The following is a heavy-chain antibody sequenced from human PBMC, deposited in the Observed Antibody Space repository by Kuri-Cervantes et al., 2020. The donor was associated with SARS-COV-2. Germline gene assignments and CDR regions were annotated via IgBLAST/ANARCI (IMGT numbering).Heavy chain of an antibody. CDR3: AKVEGTHSGYDLRGIDY. CDR2: IWYDGSNK. V-gene: IGHV3-30*02. J-gene: IGHJ4*02. CDR1: GFTFSSYG. Sequence: GGSLRLSCAASGFTFSSYGMHWVRQAPGKGLEWVAVIWYDGSNKYYADSVKGRFTISRDNSKNTLSLQMNSLRAEDTAVYYCAKVEGTHSGYDLRGIDYWGQGTLVTVSS. D-gene: IGHD5-12*01.